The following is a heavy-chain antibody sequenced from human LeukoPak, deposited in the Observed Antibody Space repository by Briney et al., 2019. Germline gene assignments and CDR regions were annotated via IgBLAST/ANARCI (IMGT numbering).Heavy chain of an antibody. J-gene: IGHJ4*02. Sequence: PGGSLRLSCAASGFTFSSHPMSWVRQAPGKGLEWVSNIKEDGSDKYYVDSVKGRFTISRDNAKNSLFLQMNSLRDEDTAVYYCARVAGGGLDYWGQGTLVTVSS. CDR1: GFTFSSHP. CDR3: ARVAGGGLDY. D-gene: IGHD2-15*01. V-gene: IGHV3-7*05. CDR2: IKEDGSDK.